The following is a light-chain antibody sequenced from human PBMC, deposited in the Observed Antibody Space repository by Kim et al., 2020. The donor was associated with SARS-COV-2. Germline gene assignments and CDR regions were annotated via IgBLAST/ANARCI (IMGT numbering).Light chain of an antibody. CDR2: KAS. CDR1: QSISSW. J-gene: IGKJ1*01. Sequence: ASVGDRVTITCRASQSISSWLAWYQQKPGKAPKLLIYKASSLESGVPSRFSGSGSGTEFTLTISSLQPDDFATYYCQEYNSYPWTFGQGTKVDIK. CDR3: QEYNSYPWT. V-gene: IGKV1-5*03.